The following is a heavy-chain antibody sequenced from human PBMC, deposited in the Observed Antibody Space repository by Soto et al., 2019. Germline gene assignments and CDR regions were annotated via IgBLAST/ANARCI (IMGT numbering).Heavy chain of an antibody. D-gene: IGHD2-8*01. J-gene: IGHJ4*02. Sequence: GGSLRLSCAASGFTFSSHARGWLRQAPGTEPEWVAFVDGSGADTSYADSVKGRFTISRDNSENSLYLHMNSLRAEDTGRYFGAKEIFAAAYAATSAVHLWGQGNLVTVSS. CDR2: VDGSGADT. CDR3: AKEIFAAAYAATSAVHL. V-gene: IGHV3-23*01. CDR1: GFTFSSHA.